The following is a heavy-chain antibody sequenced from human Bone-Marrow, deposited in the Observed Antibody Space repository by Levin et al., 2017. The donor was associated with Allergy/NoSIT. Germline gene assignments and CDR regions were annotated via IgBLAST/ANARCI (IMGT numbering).Heavy chain of an antibody. CDR3: ARGPILGGYYFDY. CDR1: GFTFSSYA. CDR2: ISYDGSNK. Sequence: GESLKISCAASGFTFSSYAMHWVRQAPGKGLEWVAVISYDGSNKYYADSVKGRFTISRDNSKNTLYLQMNSLRAEDTAVYYCARGPILGGYYFDYWGQGTLVTVSS. D-gene: IGHD3-16*01. J-gene: IGHJ4*02. V-gene: IGHV3-30-3*01.